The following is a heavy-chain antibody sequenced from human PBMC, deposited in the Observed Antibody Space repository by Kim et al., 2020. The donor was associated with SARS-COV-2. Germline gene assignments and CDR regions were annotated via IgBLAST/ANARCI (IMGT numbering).Heavy chain of an antibody. Sequence: KARFTISRDNAKNSLYLQMNSLRAEDTALYYCAKDLAAAGTYYYYGMDVWGQGTTVTVSS. J-gene: IGHJ6*02. V-gene: IGHV3-9*01. D-gene: IGHD6-13*01. CDR3: AKDLAAAGTYYYYGMDV.